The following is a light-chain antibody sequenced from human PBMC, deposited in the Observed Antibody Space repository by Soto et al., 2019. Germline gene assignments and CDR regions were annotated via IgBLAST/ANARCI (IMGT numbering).Light chain of an antibody. CDR3: SSYTNINTRACV. Sequence: QSALTQPASVSGSPGQSITISCTGTSGDIGSYNRVSWYQQHPGKAPKLIIYEVTDRPSGVSNRFSGSKSGNTASLTISGLQAADEDEYYCSSYTNINTRACVFGTGTKVTVL. J-gene: IGLJ1*01. CDR1: SGDIGSYNR. CDR2: EVT. V-gene: IGLV2-14*01.